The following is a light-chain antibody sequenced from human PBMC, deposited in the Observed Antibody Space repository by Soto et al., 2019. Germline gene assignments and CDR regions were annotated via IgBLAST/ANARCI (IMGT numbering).Light chain of an antibody. J-gene: IGKJ1*01. CDR1: QSVSSN. V-gene: IGKV3-15*01. CDR2: GAS. Sequence: EIAMTQSTATLSVSPGERATLSCRASQSVSSNLAWYQQKPGQAPRLLIYGASTRATGIPARFSGSGSGTECTLTISSLQSEDFAVYYCQHYNNWPPWAFGQGTKVEIK. CDR3: QHYNNWPPWA.